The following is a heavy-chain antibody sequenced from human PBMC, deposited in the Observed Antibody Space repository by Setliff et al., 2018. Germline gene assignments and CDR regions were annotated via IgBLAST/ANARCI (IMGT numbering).Heavy chain of an antibody. CDR2: INHSGST. Sequence: SETLSLTCAVYGDSFSGHYWSWIRQPPGKGREWIGEINHSGSTNYNPSLKSRVTISVDTSKNQFSLKLSSVAAADTAVYYCARRADDSRRWSYYFDCWGQGTLVTVSS. CDR3: ARRADDSRRWSYYFDC. V-gene: IGHV4-34*01. D-gene: IGHD6-13*01. CDR1: GDSFSGHY. J-gene: IGHJ4*02.